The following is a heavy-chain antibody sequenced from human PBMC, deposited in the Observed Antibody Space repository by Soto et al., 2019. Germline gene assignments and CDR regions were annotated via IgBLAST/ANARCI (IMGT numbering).Heavy chain of an antibody. D-gene: IGHD1-26*01. J-gene: IGHJ5*01. CDR1: GFIFSSYG. V-gene: IGHV3-23*01. CDR3: AQERVHRGAYDS. CDR2: ISNSGGNT. Sequence: EVQLLESGGGLVEPGGSLRLSCAASGFIFSSYGMNWVRQAPGKGLDWVSAISNSGGNTYYSDSVKGRFTISRDNSKNTLYLQMNSLRAEVTAVYYCAQERVHRGAYDSWGQGTLVTVSS.